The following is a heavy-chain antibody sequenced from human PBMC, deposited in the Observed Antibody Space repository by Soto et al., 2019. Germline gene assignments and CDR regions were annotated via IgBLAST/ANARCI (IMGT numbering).Heavy chain of an antibody. CDR1: GGTFSSYA. CDR3: ASREQLAVGMDV. D-gene: IGHD6-13*01. Sequence: SVKVSCKASGGTFSSYAISWVRQAPGQGLEWMGGIIPIFGTANYAQKFQGRVTITADESTSTAYMELSSLRSEGTAVYYCASREQLAVGMDVWGQGTTVTSP. CDR2: IIPIFGTA. V-gene: IGHV1-69*13. J-gene: IGHJ6*02.